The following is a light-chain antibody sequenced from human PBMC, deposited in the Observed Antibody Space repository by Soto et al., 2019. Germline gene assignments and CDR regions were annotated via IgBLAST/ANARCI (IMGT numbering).Light chain of an antibody. V-gene: IGLV1-47*01. CDR3: EAWDDSLSGHVV. J-gene: IGLJ2*01. Sequence: QSVLTQPPSASGTPGQRVTISCSGSSSNIGSNYVYWYQQLPGTAPKLLIYRNNQRPSGVPDRFSGSKSGTSASLAISGLRSEGEVDYYCEAWDDSLSGHVVFGGGTKLPVL. CDR2: RNN. CDR1: SSNIGSNY.